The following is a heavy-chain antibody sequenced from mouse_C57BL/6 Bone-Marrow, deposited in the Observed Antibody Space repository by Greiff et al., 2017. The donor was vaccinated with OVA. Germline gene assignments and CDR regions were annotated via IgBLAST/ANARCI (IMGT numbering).Heavy chain of an antibody. CDR3: ARRLLRAWFAY. CDR2: INPSSGYT. D-gene: IGHD1-1*01. CDR1: GYTFTSYT. Sequence: QVQLKESGAELARPGASVKMSCKASGYTFTSYTMHWVKQRPGQGLEWIGYINPSSGYTKYNQKFKDKATLTADKSSSTAYMQLSSLTSEDSAVYYCARRLLRAWFAYWGQGTLVTVSA. J-gene: IGHJ3*01. V-gene: IGHV1-4*01.